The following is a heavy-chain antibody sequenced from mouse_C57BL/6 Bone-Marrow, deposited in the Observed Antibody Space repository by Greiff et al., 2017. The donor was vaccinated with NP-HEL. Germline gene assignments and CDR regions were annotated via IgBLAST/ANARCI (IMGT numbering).Heavy chain of an antibody. V-gene: IGHV14-4*01. J-gene: IGHJ3*01. Sequence: EVQLQQSGAELVRPGASVKLSCTASGFNIKDDYMHWVKQRPEQGLEWIGWIDPENGDTEYASKFQGTATITADTSSNTAYLQLSSLTSEDTAVYYCAGWLLRFAYWGQGTLVTVSA. CDR2: IDPENGDT. CDR3: AGWLLRFAY. CDR1: GFNIKDDY. D-gene: IGHD2-3*01.